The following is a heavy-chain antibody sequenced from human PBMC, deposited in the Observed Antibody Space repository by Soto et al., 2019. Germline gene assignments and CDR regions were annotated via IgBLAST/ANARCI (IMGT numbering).Heavy chain of an antibody. CDR2: ISIIVSTI. D-gene: IGHD3-22*01. CDR1: GFTFISYG. CDR3: ARTYYYDSSGLYYFDY. V-gene: IGHV3-48*04. J-gene: IGHJ4*02. Sequence: SCAASGFTFISYGMHWVRQAPGKGLDWFSYISIIVSTIYYADSVKGRFTISRDNAKNSLYLQMNSLRAEDTAVYYCARTYYYDSSGLYYFDYWGQGTLVTVSS.